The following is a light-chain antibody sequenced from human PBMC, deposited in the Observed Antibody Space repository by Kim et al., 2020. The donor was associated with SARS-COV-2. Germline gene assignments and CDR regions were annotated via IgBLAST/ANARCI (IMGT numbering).Light chain of an antibody. Sequence: SYELTQPPSLSVAQGKTARITCGGDNIGSKSVHWYQQKPGQAPVVVIFYDTGRPSGVPERFSGSNSGDTATLTISWVEAGDEADYYCQVWDRSTNRVFGGGTQLTVL. V-gene: IGLV3-21*04. CDR2: YDT. J-gene: IGLJ3*02. CDR1: NIGSKS. CDR3: QVWDRSTNRV.